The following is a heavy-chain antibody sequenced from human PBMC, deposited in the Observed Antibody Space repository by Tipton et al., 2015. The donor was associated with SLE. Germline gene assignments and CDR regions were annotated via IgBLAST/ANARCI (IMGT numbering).Heavy chain of an antibody. Sequence: SLRLSCAASGFTFSSYEMNWVRQAPGKGLEWVSYISSSGSTIYYADSVKGRFTISRDNAKNSLYLQMNSLRAEDTAVYYCARDPTYYYDSSGPLDYWGQGTLVTVSS. CDR3: ARDPTYYYDSSGPLDY. V-gene: IGHV3-48*03. D-gene: IGHD3-22*01. CDR1: GFTFSSYE. J-gene: IGHJ4*02. CDR2: ISSSGSTI.